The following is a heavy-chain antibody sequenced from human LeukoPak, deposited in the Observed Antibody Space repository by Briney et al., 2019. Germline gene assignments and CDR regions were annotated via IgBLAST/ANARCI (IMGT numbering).Heavy chain of an antibody. CDR1: GGSISSYY. J-gene: IGHJ4*02. CDR2: IYYSGST. CDR3: ARVPVVTEPFDY. V-gene: IGHV4-59*01. Sequence: PSGTLSLTCTVSGGSISSYYWSWIRQPPGKGLEWIGYIYYSGSTNYNPSLKSRVTISVDTSKNQFSLKLSSVTAADTAVYYCARVPVVTEPFDYWGQGTLVTVSS. D-gene: IGHD4-23*01.